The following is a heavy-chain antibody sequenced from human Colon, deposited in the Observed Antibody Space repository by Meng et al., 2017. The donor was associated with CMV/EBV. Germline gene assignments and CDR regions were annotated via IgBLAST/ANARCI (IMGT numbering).Heavy chain of an antibody. J-gene: IGHJ4*02. CDR1: GGSFITYS. Sequence: SVKVSCKASGGSFITYSISRVRQAPGQGLEWMGGLIPMFGAANYAQKFKGKVKITTDESTTTAHLELNSLGSEDTAVYYCAKANKLRFLEIGGNWGQGTLVTVSS. D-gene: IGHD3-3*01. V-gene: IGHV1-69*05. CDR2: LIPMFGAA. CDR3: AKANKLRFLEIGGN.